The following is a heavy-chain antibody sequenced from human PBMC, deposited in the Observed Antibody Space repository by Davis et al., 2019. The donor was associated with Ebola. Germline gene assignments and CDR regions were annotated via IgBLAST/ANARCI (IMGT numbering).Heavy chain of an antibody. CDR2: IWYDGSNK. Sequence: GESLKISCAASGFTFSSYGMHWVRQAPGKGLEWVAVIWYDGSNKYYADSVKGRFTISRDNSKNTLYLQMNSLRAEDTAVYYCARAPRWLQSPFDYWGQGTLVTVSS. CDR3: ARAPRWLQSPFDY. V-gene: IGHV3-33*01. J-gene: IGHJ4*02. CDR1: GFTFSSYG. D-gene: IGHD5-24*01.